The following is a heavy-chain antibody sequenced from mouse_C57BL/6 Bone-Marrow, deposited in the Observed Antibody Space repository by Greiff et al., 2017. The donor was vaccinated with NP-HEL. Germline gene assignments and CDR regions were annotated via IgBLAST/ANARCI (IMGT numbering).Heavy chain of an antibody. CDR3: ARSRGTVYYAMDY. V-gene: IGHV1-61*01. J-gene: IGHJ4*01. D-gene: IGHD3-3*01. Sequence: QVQLQQPGAELVRPGSSVKLSCKASGYTFTSYWMDWVKQRPGQGLEWIGNIYPSDSETHYNQKFKDKATLTVDKSSSTAYMQLSSLTSEDSAVYYCARSRGTVYYAMDYWGQGTSVTVSS. CDR1: GYTFTSYW. CDR2: IYPSDSET.